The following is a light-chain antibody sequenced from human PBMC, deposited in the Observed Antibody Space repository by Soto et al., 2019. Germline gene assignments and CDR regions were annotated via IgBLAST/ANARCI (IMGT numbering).Light chain of an antibody. CDR1: QSVSSSY. J-gene: IGKJ1*01. CDR3: QQYGSSPWT. Sequence: IVLTQSPGTLSFSPGARATISYRDSQSVSSSYLAWYQQKPGQAPRLLIYGASSRATGIPDRFSGSGSGTDFTLTISRLEPEDFAVYYCQQYGSSPWTFGQGTKVDIK. V-gene: IGKV3-20*01. CDR2: GAS.